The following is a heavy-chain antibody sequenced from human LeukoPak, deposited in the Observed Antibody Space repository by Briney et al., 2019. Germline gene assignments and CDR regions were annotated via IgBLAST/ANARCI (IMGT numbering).Heavy chain of an antibody. CDR3: AKDYCSSTSCYNNYFDY. V-gene: IGHV3-30*02. CDR1: GFTFSSYG. D-gene: IGHD2-2*02. J-gene: IGHJ4*02. CDR2: IRHDGSNK. Sequence: SGGSLRLSCAASGFTFSSYGMHWVRQAPGKGLEWVAFIRHDGSNKYYADSVKGRFTISRDNSKNTLYLQMNSLRAEDTAVYYCAKDYCSSTSCYNNYFDYWGQGTLVTVSS.